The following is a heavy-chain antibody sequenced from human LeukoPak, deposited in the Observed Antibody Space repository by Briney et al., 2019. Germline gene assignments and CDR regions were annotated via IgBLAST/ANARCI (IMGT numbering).Heavy chain of an antibody. CDR3: ARAAVGLEDYFDY. CDR2: IYSGGST. Sequence: RGSPRLSPAASGFTVNSNYMSCGRQAPGKGLEWVSDIYSGGSTYYADSVKGLFTISRDDSKNTLYLQMNSLRAEDTAVYYCARAAVGLEDYFDYWGQGTLVTVSS. J-gene: IGHJ4*02. V-gene: IGHV3-53*01. CDR1: GFTVNSNY. D-gene: IGHD4-23*01.